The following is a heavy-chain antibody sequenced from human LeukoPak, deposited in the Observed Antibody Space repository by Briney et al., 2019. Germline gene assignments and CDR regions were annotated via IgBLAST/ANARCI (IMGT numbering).Heavy chain of an antibody. D-gene: IGHD5-12*01. CDR3: ARRTIVATIDY. CDR1: GASISNNRYY. Sequence: SETLSLTCTVSGASISNNRYYWAWIRQPPGGALEWIGSIYFGGNTFYNPSLKSRVTISIDTSKNQSSLRLSSVTAVDTAIYYCARRTIVATIDYWGQGMLVTVSS. CDR2: IYFGGNT. V-gene: IGHV4-39*01. J-gene: IGHJ4*02.